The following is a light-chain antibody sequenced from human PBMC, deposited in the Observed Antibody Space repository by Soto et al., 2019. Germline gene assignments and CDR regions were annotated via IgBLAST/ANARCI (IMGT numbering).Light chain of an antibody. J-gene: IGKJ4*02. CDR1: QGISNY. Sequence: DIQMTQSPYSLSASVGDRVTITCRASQGISNYLAWYQQKPVKVPELLIYAASTLQSGVPSRFSGSGSGTDFTLTISSLQPVDVAGDYCKKYGRAPLTFGGGTKVEVK. CDR2: AAS. CDR3: KKYGRAPLT. V-gene: IGKV1-27*01.